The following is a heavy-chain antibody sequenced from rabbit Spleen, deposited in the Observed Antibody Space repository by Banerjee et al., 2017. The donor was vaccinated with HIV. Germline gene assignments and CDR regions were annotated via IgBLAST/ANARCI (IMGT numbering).Heavy chain of an antibody. Sequence: QSLEESGGDLVKPGASLTLTCTASGVSFSSDQYMCWVRQAPGKGLEWISCIAGGSSGFTYSATWAKGRFTISKTSSTTVTLQMTSLRVADTATYFCARDTGSSFSSYGMDLWGPGTLVTVS. V-gene: IGHV1S40*01. CDR1: GVSFSSDQY. CDR3: ARDTGSSFSSYGMDL. D-gene: IGHD8-1*01. J-gene: IGHJ6*01. CDR2: IAGGSSGFT.